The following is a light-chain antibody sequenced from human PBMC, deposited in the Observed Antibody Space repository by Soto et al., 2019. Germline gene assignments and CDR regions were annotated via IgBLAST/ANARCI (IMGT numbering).Light chain of an antibody. CDR1: ESVNNN. CDR3: PQYNKWPLS. V-gene: IGKV3D-15*01. Sequence: EIVMTQSPATLSVSPGERATLSCRASESVNNNLAWYQQKPGQPPRLLIYLASIRATGIPARFSGSGSGTEFTLTISSLQSEDFAVYYCPQYNKWPLSFGGGTKAEL. CDR2: LAS. J-gene: IGKJ4*01.